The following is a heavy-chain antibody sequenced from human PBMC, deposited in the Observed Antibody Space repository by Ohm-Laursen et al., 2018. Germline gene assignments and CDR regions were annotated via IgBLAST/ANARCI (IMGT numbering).Heavy chain of an antibody. CDR1: GFTFSSYD. CDR3: ARAEVLRFLEWLSIDAFDI. CDR2: IGTAGDT. D-gene: IGHD3-3*01. Sequence: SLRLSCAASGFTFSSYDMHWVRHATGKGLEWVSAIGTAGDTYYPGSVKGRFTISRENAKNSLYLQMNSLKAGDTAVYYCARAEVLRFLEWLSIDAFDIWGQGTMVTVSS. V-gene: IGHV3-13*01. J-gene: IGHJ3*02.